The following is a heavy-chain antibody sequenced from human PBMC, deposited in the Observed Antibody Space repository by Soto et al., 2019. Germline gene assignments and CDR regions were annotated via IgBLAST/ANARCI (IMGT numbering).Heavy chain of an antibody. Sequence: QVQLQESGPGLVKPSQTLSLTCTVSGGSMSRGNSYWTWIRQNPGKGLEWIGYTYYSGSTYYIPSLKSRVTISXXXXXXXXXXXXXXXXXXXXXXXXXARWWSGSRQGFDPWGQGTLVTVSS. J-gene: IGHJ5*02. V-gene: IGHV4-31*06. CDR2: TYYSGST. CDR3: XARWWSGSRQGFDP. CDR1: GGSMSRGNSY. D-gene: IGHD3-3*01.